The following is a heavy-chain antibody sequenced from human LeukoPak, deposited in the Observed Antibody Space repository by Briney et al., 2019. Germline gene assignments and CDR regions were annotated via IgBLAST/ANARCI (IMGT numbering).Heavy chain of an antibody. CDR1: GGSISSGDYY. CDR3: ARTDSDYGALPDY. J-gene: IGHJ4*02. Sequence: PSETLSLTCTVSGGSISSGDYYWSWIRQPPGKGLEWIGYIYYSGSTYHNPSLKSRVTISVDTSKNQFSLKLSSVTAADTAVYYCARTDSDYGALPDYWGQGTLVTVSS. D-gene: IGHD4-17*01. CDR2: IYYSGST. V-gene: IGHV4-30-4*01.